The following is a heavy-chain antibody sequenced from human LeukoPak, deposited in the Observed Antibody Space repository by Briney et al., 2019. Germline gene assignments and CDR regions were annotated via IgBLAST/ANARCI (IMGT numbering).Heavy chain of an antibody. V-gene: IGHV4-34*01. CDR3: ARASRANVFDV. CDR1: GGSFSGYY. J-gene: IGHJ6*04. CDR2: INHSGST. Sequence: SETLSLTCAVYGGSFSGYYWSWIRQPPGKGLEWIGEINHSGSTNYNPSLKSRVTISVDTSKNQFSLKLSSVTAADTAVYYCARASRANVFDVWGKGTTVTISS. D-gene: IGHD2-21*01.